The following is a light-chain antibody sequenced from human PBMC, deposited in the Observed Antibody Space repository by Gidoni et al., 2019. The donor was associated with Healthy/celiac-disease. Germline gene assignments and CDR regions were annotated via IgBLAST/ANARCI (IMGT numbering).Light chain of an antibody. CDR2: GNS. Sequence: QSVLTQPPSVSGAPGPRVTISCTGSSSNIGAGYDVPWYQQLPGTAPKLLIYGNSNRPSGVPDRFSGSKSGTSASLAITGLQAEDEADYYCQSYDSSLSGSEVFGTGTKVTVL. CDR3: QSYDSSLSGSEV. V-gene: IGLV1-40*01. CDR1: SSNIGAGYD. J-gene: IGLJ1*01.